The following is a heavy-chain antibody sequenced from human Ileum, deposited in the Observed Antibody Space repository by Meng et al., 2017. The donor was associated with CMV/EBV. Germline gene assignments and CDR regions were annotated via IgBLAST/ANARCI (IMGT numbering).Heavy chain of an antibody. CDR1: GYTFTGYY. CDR3: ARDGSARRRGWFDP. V-gene: IGHV1-2*02. D-gene: IGHD5-12*01. CDR2: INPNSGGK. J-gene: IGHJ5*02. Sequence: KASGYTFTGYYMHWVRQAPGQGLEWMGWINPNSGGKNYAQKFQGRVTMTRDTSISTAYMELSRLRSDDTAVYYCARDGSARRRGWFDPWGQGTLVTVSS.